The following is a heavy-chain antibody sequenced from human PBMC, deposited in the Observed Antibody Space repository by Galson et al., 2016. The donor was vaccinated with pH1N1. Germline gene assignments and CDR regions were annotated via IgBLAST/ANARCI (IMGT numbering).Heavy chain of an antibody. V-gene: IGHV1-69*13. CDR1: GGTFSSSA. D-gene: IGHD2-15*01. Sequence: SVKVSCKASGGTFSSSAFSWVRQAPGQGLEWMGGIIPIFGPANYAQMFQGRVTITADESTTTVYKELSSVRSEDTAVYYCARAKGGFCSGGRCYDYYGMDVWGQGTTVTVSS. J-gene: IGHJ6*02. CDR2: IIPIFGPA. CDR3: ARAKGGFCSGGRCYDYYGMDV.